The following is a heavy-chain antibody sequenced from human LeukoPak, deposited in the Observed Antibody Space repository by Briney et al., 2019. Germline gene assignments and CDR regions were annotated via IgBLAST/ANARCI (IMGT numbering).Heavy chain of an antibody. CDR2: INPNSGGT. V-gene: IGHV1-2*02. J-gene: IGHJ4*02. D-gene: IGHD3-3*01. CDR3: ARAPNTDDFWSGYSMPFGY. CDR1: GYTFTGYY. Sequence: GASVKVSCKASGYTFTGYYMHWVRQAPGQGLEWMGWINPNSGGTNYAQKFQGRVTMTRDTSISTAYMELSRLRSDDTAVYYCARAPNTDDFWSGYSMPFGYWGQGTLVTVSS.